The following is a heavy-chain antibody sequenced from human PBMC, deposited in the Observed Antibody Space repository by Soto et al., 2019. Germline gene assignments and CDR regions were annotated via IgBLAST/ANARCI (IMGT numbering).Heavy chain of an antibody. CDR1: GFTFSSYA. CDR3: AKNPGYYYDSTGYHFDY. V-gene: IGHV3-64*04. Sequence: GGSLRLSCAASGFTFSSYAMHWVRQAPGKGLEYVSAISCNGGRTYYADSVKGRFTISRDNSKNTLYLQMNSLRAEDTAVYYSAKNPGYYYDSTGYHFDYWGQGTLVTVSS. J-gene: IGHJ4*02. D-gene: IGHD3-22*01. CDR2: ISCNGGRT.